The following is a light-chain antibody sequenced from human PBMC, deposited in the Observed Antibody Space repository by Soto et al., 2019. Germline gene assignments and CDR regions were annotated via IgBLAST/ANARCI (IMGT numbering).Light chain of an antibody. V-gene: IGKV1-5*01. Sequence: DIQMTQSPSTLSASVGDRVTITCRASHSISSWLAWYQQKPGKVPNLLIYDASSLKGGVPSRFSGSGSGAEFTLTISGLQPDDFATYYCQQYNGYPFTFGPGTKVDIK. CDR3: QQYNGYPFT. CDR1: HSISSW. J-gene: IGKJ3*01. CDR2: DAS.